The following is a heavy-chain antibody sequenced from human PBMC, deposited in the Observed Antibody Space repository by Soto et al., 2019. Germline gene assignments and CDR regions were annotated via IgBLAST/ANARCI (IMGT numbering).Heavy chain of an antibody. Sequence: GASVKVSCTASGGSFSSFVISWVLQAPGQGLEWMGGIIPVFGRPNYAQRFRGRLTITADESTNTVYLELIDLRSEDTAVYYGASEGNGHPVWGQGTPVTVYS. D-gene: IGHD4-17*01. V-gene: IGHV1-69*13. CDR2: IIPVFGRP. CDR1: GGSFSSFV. J-gene: IGHJ1*01. CDR3: ASEGNGHPV.